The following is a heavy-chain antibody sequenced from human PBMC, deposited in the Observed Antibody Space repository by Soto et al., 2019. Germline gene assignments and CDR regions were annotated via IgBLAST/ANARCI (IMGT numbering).Heavy chain of an antibody. J-gene: IGHJ6*02. Sequence: PGGFLRLSCAASGFTFSSYGMHWVRQAPGKGLERVAVISYDGSNKYYADSVKGRFTISRDNSKNTLFLQMNSLRAEDTAVYYCAKVAGIAVAGTHYYYYYGMDVWGQGTTVTVSS. V-gene: IGHV3-30*18. D-gene: IGHD6-19*01. CDR2: ISYDGSNK. CDR1: GFTFSSYG. CDR3: AKVAGIAVAGTHYYYYYGMDV.